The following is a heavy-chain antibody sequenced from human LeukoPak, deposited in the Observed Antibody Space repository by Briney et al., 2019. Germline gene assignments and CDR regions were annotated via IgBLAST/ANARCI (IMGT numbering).Heavy chain of an antibody. CDR2: ISNTI. CDR1: GFTFSSYS. J-gene: IGHJ3*02. CDR3: ARGNRYAFDI. D-gene: IGHD2/OR15-2a*01. Sequence: GGSLRLSCAASGFTFSSYSMNWVRQAPGKGLEWVSYISNTIHYADSVKGRFTISRDNAKNSLYLQMNSLRAEDTAVYYCARGNRYAFDIWGQGTMVTVSS. V-gene: IGHV3-48*01.